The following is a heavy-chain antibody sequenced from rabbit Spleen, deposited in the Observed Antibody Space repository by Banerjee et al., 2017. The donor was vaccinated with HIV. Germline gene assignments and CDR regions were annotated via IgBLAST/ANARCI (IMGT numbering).Heavy chain of an antibody. CDR2: IETGSSGFT. Sequence: QSLEESGGDLVKPGASLTPTCSASGVSFSSNYYMCWVRQAPGKGLEWIACIETGSSGFTYFASWAKGRFTCSKTSSTTVTLQMTSLTAADTATYFCARDSGSSFSSYGMDLWGQGTLVTVS. V-gene: IGHV1S40*01. CDR1: GVSFSSNYY. CDR3: ARDSGSSFSSYGMDL. D-gene: IGHD8-1*01. J-gene: IGHJ6*01.